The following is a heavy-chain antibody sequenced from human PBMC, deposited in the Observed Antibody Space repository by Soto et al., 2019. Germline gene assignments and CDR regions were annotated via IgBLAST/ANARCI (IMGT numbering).Heavy chain of an antibody. CDR2: IDHSGST. J-gene: IGHJ6*02. D-gene: IGHD2-15*01. CDR1: GGSFSAYY. Sequence: PSETLSLTCAVNGGSFSAYYWTWIRQPPGRGLEWIGEIDHSGSTNYNPSLESRVTISIDTAKNRFSLNVTSVTAADTAVYYCVRGLRYSGMDVWGQGTTVTVSS. V-gene: IGHV4-34*01. CDR3: VRGLRYSGMDV.